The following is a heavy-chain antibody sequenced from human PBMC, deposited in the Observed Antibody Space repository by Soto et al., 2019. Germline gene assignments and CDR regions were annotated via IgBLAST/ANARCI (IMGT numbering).Heavy chain of an antibody. V-gene: IGHV4-30-2*01. J-gene: IGHJ4*02. Sequence: SGTLSLTCAVSGGSISSGGYSWSWLRQPPGKGLEWIGYIYLSGSTYYKPSLKSRVTISVDRSKNQFSLKLSSVTAADTAVCYCARAYYDSLTGYYRYFDYWGQGTLVTVSS. CDR2: IYLSGST. CDR3: ARAYYDSLTGYYRYFDY. D-gene: IGHD3-9*01. CDR1: GGSISSGGYS.